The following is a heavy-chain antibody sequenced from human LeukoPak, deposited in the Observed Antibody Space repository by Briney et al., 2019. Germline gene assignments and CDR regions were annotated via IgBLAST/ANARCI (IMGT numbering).Heavy chain of an antibody. CDR2: IYTSGST. CDR3: ARDLVTVTKGFDI. J-gene: IGHJ3*02. Sequence: SETLSLTCTVSGGSISSYYWSWIRQPPGKGLEWIGYIYTSGSTNYNPSLKSRVTISVDTSKNQFSLRLSSVTAADTAVYYCARDLVTVTKGFDIWGQGTMVSVSS. CDR1: GGSISSYY. V-gene: IGHV4-4*09. D-gene: IGHD4-17*01.